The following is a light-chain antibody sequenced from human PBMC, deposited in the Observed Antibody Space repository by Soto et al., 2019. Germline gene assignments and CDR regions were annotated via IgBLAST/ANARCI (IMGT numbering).Light chain of an antibody. CDR2: LNSDGSH. CDR3: QTWGTGIWV. CDR1: SGHSSYA. V-gene: IGLV4-69*01. J-gene: IGLJ3*02. Sequence: QLVLTQSPSASASLGASVKLTCTLGSGHSSYAIAWHHQQPEKGPRYLMKLNSDGSHNKGDGIPDRFSGSSSGAERYLTISSLQSEDEAYYYCQTWGTGIWVFGGGTKLTVL.